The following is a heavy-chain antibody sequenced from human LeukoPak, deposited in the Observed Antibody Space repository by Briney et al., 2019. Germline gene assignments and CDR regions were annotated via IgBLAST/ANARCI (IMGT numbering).Heavy chain of an antibody. J-gene: IGHJ3*02. CDR3: ARGILNYAFDI. Sequence: SETLSLTCTVSGGSINNYYWSWIRQPPGKGLEWIGYIYYSGSTNYNPSLQSRVTISVDTSKNQFSLTLSSVTAADTAVYYCARGILNYAFDIWGQGTMVTVSS. D-gene: IGHD1-14*01. CDR1: GGSINNYY. V-gene: IGHV4-59*01. CDR2: IYYSGST.